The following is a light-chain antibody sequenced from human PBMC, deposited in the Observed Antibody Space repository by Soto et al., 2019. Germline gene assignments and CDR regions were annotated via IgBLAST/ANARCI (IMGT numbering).Light chain of an antibody. CDR2: GNS. V-gene: IGLV1-40*01. Sequence: QSVLTQPPSVSGAPGQRVTISCTGSSSNIGAGYDVHWYQQLPGTAPKLLIYGNSNRPSGVPDRFSGSKSGTSASLAITGLQAEDEADHYCQSYDSSLSGSMVFGTGTKLTVL. CDR3: QSYDSSLSGSMV. J-gene: IGLJ1*01. CDR1: SSNIGAGYD.